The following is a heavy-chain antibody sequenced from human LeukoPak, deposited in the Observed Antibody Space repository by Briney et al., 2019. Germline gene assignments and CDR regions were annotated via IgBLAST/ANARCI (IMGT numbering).Heavy chain of an antibody. CDR2: IYDTGST. CDR3: ARQLPGGEIDY. D-gene: IGHD3-10*01. J-gene: IGHJ4*02. V-gene: IGHV4-39*01. Sequence: SEALSLNCTVSGGSISSSRHYWGWIRQPPGKGLEWIGSIYDTGSTYYNPSLKSRVTISVDTSKNQFSLKVTSVTAADTAVYYCARQLPGGEIDYWGQGILVTVSS. CDR1: GGSISSSRHY.